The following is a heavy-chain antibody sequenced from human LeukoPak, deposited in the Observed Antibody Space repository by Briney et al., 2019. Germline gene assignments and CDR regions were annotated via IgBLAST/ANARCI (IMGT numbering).Heavy chain of an antibody. V-gene: IGHV3-30*18. CDR1: GFTFNHYG. CDR2: VSHDGKKK. CDR3: AKDLSVAD. Sequence: GGSLRLSCALSGFTFNHYGMHWFRQAPAKGLEWVAVVSHDGKKKKYADSVKDRFTISRDNSKNTLYLQMNSLRPEDTAMYYCAKDLSVADWGQGVLVTVSS. D-gene: IGHD6-19*01. J-gene: IGHJ4*02.